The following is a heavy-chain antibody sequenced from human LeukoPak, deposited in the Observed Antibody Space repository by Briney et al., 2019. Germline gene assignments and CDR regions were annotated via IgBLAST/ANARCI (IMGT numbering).Heavy chain of an antibody. D-gene: IGHD3-16*02. CDR3: ARSYYDYVWGSYRTFDY. CDR1: GGSISSSSYY. J-gene: IGHJ4*02. V-gene: IGHV4-39*01. CDR2: IYYSGST. Sequence: PSETLSLTCTVSGGSISSSSYYWGWIRQPPGKGLEWIGSIYYSGSTYYNPSLKSRVTISVDTSKNQFSLKLSSVTAADTAVYYCARSYYDYVWGSYRTFDYWGQGTLVTVSS.